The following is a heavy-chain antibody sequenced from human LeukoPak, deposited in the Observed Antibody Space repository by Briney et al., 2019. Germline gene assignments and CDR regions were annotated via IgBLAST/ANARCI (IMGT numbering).Heavy chain of an antibody. CDR3: ARQVVAVAGTGYFAY. CDR2: IYYSGST. CDR1: GGSIRSSSYY. V-gene: IGHV4-39*01. J-gene: IGHJ4*02. D-gene: IGHD6-19*01. Sequence: SETLSLTSTVSGGSIRSSSYYWGWIRQPPGKGLEWIGSIYYSGSTYYNASLKSRGTLSVDTSKNQFSLKLHSVTAADTAVYFCARQVVAVAGTGYFAYWGQGTLVTVSS.